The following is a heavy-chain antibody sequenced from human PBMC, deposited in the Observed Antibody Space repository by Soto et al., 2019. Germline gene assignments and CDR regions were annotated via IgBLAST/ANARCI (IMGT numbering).Heavy chain of an antibody. D-gene: IGHD6-6*01. CDR1: GFTFSGSA. Sequence: SGGSLRLSCAASGFTFSGSAMHWVRQASGKGLEWVGRIRSKANSYATAYAASVKGRFTISRDDSKNTAYLQMNSLKTEDTAVYYCTRHSSGIAARRYYYYMDVWGKGTTVTVSS. CDR2: IRSKANSYAT. V-gene: IGHV3-73*01. CDR3: TRHSSGIAARRYYYYMDV. J-gene: IGHJ6*03.